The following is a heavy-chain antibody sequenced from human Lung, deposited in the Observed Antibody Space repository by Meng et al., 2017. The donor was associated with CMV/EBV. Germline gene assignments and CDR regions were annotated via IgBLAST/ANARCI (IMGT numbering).Heavy chain of an antibody. V-gene: IGHV3-21*02. J-gene: IGHJ4*02. D-gene: IGHD7-27*01. CDR2: ITSSSNYI. CDR1: GFSFSSCT. Sequence: EVQLVESGGGLVKPVGSLRRSCAASGFSFSSCTMTWVRQSPGKGLEWVSSITSSSNYISYADSVKGRFTISRDNAKKSLFLQMNSLRAEDTAMYYCAADGEGTGDLSWGQGALVTVSS. CDR3: AADGEGTGDLS.